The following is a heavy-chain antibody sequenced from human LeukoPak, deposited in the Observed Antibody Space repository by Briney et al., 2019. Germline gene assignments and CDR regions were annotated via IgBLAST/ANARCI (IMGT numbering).Heavy chain of an antibody. CDR2: IYYSGST. D-gene: IGHD3-22*01. J-gene: IGHJ2*01. CDR1: GGSISSGDYY. CDR3: ARVKGTYYYDSSGYWYFDL. Sequence: SETLSLTCTVSGGSISSGDYYWSWIRQPPGKGLEWIGYIYYSGSTYYNPSLKSRVTISVDTSKNQFSLKLSSVTAADTAVYYCARVKGTYYYDSSGYWYFDLWGRGTLVTVSS. V-gene: IGHV4-30-4*01.